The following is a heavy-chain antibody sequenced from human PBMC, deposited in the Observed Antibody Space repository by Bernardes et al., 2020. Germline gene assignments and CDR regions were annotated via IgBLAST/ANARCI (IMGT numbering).Heavy chain of an antibody. CDR2: ISAYNGNT. D-gene: IGHD3-22*01. CDR1: GYTFTSYG. Sequence: ASVKVSCKASGYTFTSYGISWVRQAPGQGLEWMGWISAYNGNTNYAQKLQGRVTMTTDTSTSTAYMELRSLRSDDTAVYYCARAPVSFIVVMVRYYYGMDVWGQGTTVTVSS. V-gene: IGHV1-18*01. J-gene: IGHJ6*02. CDR3: ARAPVSFIVVMVRYYYGMDV.